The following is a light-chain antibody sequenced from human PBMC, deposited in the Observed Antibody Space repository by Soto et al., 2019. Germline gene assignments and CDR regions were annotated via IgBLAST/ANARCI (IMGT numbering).Light chain of an antibody. V-gene: IGLV2-14*01. CDR3: TSYTSSSSLDV. Sequence: QSALTQPASVSGSPGQSITISCTGTSSDVGGYNYVSWYQQHPGKAPKLMIYEVSNRPLGVSNRFSGSKSGNTASLTISGLQAEDVADYYCTSYTSSSSLDVFGTGTKVTVL. CDR1: SSDVGGYNY. J-gene: IGLJ1*01. CDR2: EVS.